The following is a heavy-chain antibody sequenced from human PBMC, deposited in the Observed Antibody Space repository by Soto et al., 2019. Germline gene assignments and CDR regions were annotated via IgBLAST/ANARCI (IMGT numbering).Heavy chain of an antibody. D-gene: IGHD6-19*01. CDR3: AREGGWPGGPPRGFDY. CDR1: GGSISSGDYY. Sequence: SETLSLTCTVSGGSISSGDYYWSWIRQPPGKGLEWIGYIYYSGSTYYNPSLKSRVTISVDTSKNQFSLKLSSVTAADTAVYYCAREGGWPGGPPRGFDYWGQGTLVTVSS. J-gene: IGHJ4*02. CDR2: IYYSGST. V-gene: IGHV4-30-4*01.